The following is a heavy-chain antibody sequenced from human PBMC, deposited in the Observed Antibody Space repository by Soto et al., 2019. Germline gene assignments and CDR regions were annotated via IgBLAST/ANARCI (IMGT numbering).Heavy chain of an antibody. J-gene: IGHJ4*02. V-gene: IGHV3-30*03. CDR3: ARGSKDSYPGSRIFDF. Sequence: GGSLRLSCAASGFTFISYGMHWVRQAPGKGLEWLAVMSYDGRDKYYADSVRGRFTISRDNSKNTVYLQLNSLRVEDTAVYYCARGSKDSYPGSRIFDFWGRGTLVTVSS. CDR2: MSYDGRDK. CDR1: GFTFISYG. D-gene: IGHD3-10*01.